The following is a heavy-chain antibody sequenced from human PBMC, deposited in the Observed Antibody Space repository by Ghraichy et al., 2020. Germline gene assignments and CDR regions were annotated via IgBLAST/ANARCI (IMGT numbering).Heavy chain of an antibody. CDR3: ARLRPGDDWLLEYYFDY. CDR2: IYYSGST. D-gene: IGHD3-9*01. Sequence: SETLSLTCTVSGGSISSSSYYWGWIRQPPGKGLEWIGSIYYSGSTYYNPSLKSRVTISVDTSKNQFSLKLSSVTAADTAVYYCARLRPGDDWLLEYYFDYWGQGTLVTVSS. CDR1: GGSISSSSYY. J-gene: IGHJ4*02. V-gene: IGHV4-39*01.